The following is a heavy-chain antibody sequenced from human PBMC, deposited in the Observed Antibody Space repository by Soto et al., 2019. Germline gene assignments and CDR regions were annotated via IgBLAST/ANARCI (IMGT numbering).Heavy chain of an antibody. V-gene: IGHV3-33*01. CDR3: ARGAIAAAGTFDV. D-gene: IGHD6-13*01. CDR2: IWYDGSNK. Sequence: QVQLVESGGGVVQPGRSLRLSCAASGFTFSSYGMHWVRQAPGKGLEWVAVIWYDGSNKYYADSVKGRFTISRDNSKNTLYLQMNSLGAEDTAVYYCARGAIAAAGTFDVWGQGTTVTVSS. J-gene: IGHJ6*02. CDR1: GFTFSSYG.